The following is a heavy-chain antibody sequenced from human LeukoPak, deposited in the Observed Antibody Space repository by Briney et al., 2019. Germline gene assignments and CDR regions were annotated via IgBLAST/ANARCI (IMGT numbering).Heavy chain of an antibody. D-gene: IGHD3-10*01. CDR2: IYYSGST. CDR1: GGSISSYY. J-gene: IGHJ3*02. Sequence: SETLSLTCTVSGGSISSYYWSWIRQPPGKGLEWIGYIYYSGSTNYNPSLKSRVTISVDTSKNQFSLKLSSVTAADTAVYYCARDPSGPATFDIWGQGTMVTVP. CDR3: ARDPSGPATFDI. V-gene: IGHV4-59*12.